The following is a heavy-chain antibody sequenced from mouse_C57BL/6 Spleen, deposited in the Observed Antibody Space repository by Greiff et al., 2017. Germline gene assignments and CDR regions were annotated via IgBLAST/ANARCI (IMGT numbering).Heavy chain of an antibody. J-gene: IGHJ3*01. D-gene: IGHD2-2*01. CDR2: INPSTGGT. Sequence: VQLQQSGPELVKPGASVKISCKASGYSFTGYYMNWVKQSPEKSLEWIGEINPSTGGTTYNQKLKAKATLTVDKSSSTAYMQLKSLTSEDSAVYYCAGSTMVTKFAYWGQGTLVTVSA. CDR3: AGSTMVTKFAY. CDR1: GYSFTGYY. V-gene: IGHV1-42*01.